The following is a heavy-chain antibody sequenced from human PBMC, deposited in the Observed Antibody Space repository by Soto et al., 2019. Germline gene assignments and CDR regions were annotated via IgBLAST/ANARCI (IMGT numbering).Heavy chain of an antibody. CDR1: GGTFSSYA. D-gene: IGHD3-10*01. CDR2: IIPIYGTT. CDR3: ARWRTLWFGELSSWFDP. Sequence: SVKVSCKASGGTFSSYAISWVRQAPGQGLEWMGGIIPIYGTTNYAQKLQGRVTMTADKSTSTAYMELRSLRSDDTAVYYCARWRTLWFGELSSWFDPWGQGTLVTVSS. V-gene: IGHV1-69*06. J-gene: IGHJ5*02.